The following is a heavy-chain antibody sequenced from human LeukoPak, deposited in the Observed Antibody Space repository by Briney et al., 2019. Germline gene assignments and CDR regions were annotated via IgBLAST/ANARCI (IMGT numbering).Heavy chain of an antibody. CDR2: INHSGST. Sequence: PSETLSLTCAVSGDSISSDIWWNWVRQPPGKGLEWIGEINHSGSTNYNPSLKSRVTISVDTSKNQFSLKLSSVTAADTAVYYCARGYSWIQLWKWWFDPWGQGTLVTVSS. J-gene: IGHJ5*02. CDR3: ARGYSWIQLWKWWFDP. D-gene: IGHD5-18*01. V-gene: IGHV4-4*02. CDR1: GDSISSDIW.